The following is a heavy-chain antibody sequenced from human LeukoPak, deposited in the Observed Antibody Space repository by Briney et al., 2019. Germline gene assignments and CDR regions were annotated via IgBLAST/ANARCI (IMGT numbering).Heavy chain of an antibody. CDR1: GGSISSSSYY. V-gene: IGHV4-39*07. D-gene: IGHD6-19*01. Sequence: PSETLSLTCTVSGGSISSSSYYWGWIRQPPGKGLEWIGSIYYSGSTYYNPSLKSRVTISVDTSKNQFSLKLSSVAAADTAVYYCARALEYSSGWYYFDYWGQGTLVTVSS. CDR2: IYYSGST. J-gene: IGHJ4*02. CDR3: ARALEYSSGWYYFDY.